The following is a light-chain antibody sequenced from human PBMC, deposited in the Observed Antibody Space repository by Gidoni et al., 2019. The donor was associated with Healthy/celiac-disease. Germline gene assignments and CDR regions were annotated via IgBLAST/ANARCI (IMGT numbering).Light chain of an antibody. CDR2: AAS. J-gene: IGKJ1*01. CDR1: QRISSY. CDR3: QQSYSTPRT. Sequence: DIQMTQSPSSLSASVGDRVTITCRASQRISSYLNWNQQKPGKAPKLLIYAASSLQSGVPSRCSGSGSGTDFTITISSLQPEDFATYDCQQSYSTPRTFGQGTKVEIK. V-gene: IGKV1-39*01.